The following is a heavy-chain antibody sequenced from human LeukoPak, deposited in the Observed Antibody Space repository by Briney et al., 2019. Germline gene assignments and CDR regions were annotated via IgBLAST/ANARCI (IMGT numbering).Heavy chain of an antibody. CDR2: ISYDGTNK. CDR1: GFTFSSYA. V-gene: IGHV3-30-3*01. CDR3: ARDGYCSSTGCSAYFFDS. Sequence: GGSLRLSCAASGFTFSSYAMHWVRQAPGKGLHWVAVISYDGTNKYYADSVKGRFTISRDNSKNTLYLQLNSLRPEDTALYYCARDGYCSSTGCSAYFFDSWGQGTLVTVSS. J-gene: IGHJ4*02. D-gene: IGHD2-2*03.